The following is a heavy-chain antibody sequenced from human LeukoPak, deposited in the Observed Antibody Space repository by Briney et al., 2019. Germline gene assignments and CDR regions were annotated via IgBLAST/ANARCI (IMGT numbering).Heavy chain of an antibody. V-gene: IGHV1-69*05. D-gene: IGHD6-13*01. CDR3: ARGKAAAANWFDP. CDR2: IIPIFGTA. J-gene: IGHJ5*02. CDR1: GGTFSSYA. Sequence: ASVKVSCKASGGTFSSYAISWVRQAPGQGLEWMGGIIPIFGTANYAQKFQGRVTITTDESTSTAYMELSSLRSEDTAVYYCARGKAAAANWFDPWGQGTLVTVSS.